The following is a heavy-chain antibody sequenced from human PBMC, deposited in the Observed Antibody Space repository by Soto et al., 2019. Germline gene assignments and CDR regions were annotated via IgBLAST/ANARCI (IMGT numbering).Heavy chain of an antibody. J-gene: IGHJ5*02. Sequence: QVQLQELGPGLVKPSQTLSLTCTVSGGSASSADHYWSWIRQHPGKGLEWIGYIYYTGSTYYNPSLKSRVSISVDTSKNQFSLNLTSLTAADTAMYYCARANSVSGRSWFDPWGQGTLVTVSS. D-gene: IGHD1-26*01. CDR1: GGSASSADHY. CDR2: IYYTGST. CDR3: ARANSVSGRSWFDP. V-gene: IGHV4-31*03.